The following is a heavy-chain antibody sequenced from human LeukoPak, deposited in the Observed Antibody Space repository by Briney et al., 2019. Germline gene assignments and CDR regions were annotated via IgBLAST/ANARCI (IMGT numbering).Heavy chain of an antibody. Sequence: PGGSLRLSCAAFGFTFSSYEMNWVRQAPGKGLEWVSYIGSSGSTIYYADSVKGRFTISRDNAKNSLYLQMNSLRADDTAVYYCARAVTSPGMDVWGQGTTVTVSS. J-gene: IGHJ6*02. V-gene: IGHV3-48*03. CDR2: IGSSGSTI. CDR1: GFTFSSYE. D-gene: IGHD4-11*01. CDR3: ARAVTSPGMDV.